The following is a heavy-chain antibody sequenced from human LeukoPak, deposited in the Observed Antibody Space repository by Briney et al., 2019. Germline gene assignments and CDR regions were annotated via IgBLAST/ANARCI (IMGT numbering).Heavy chain of an antibody. CDR3: ASPEGASGWYSY. CDR2: ISYDGSNK. V-gene: IGHV3-30-3*01. Sequence: GGSLRLSCAASGFTFSSYAMHWVRQAPGKGLEWVAVISYDGSNKYYADSVKGRFTISRDNSKNKLYPQMNSLRAEDTAVYYCASPEGASGWYSYWGQGTLVTVSS. D-gene: IGHD6-19*01. J-gene: IGHJ4*02. CDR1: GFTFSSYA.